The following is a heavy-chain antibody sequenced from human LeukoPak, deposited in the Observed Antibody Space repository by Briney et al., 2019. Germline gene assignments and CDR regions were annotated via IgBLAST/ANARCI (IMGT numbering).Heavy chain of an antibody. CDR3: AREDWYSYGYYYYGMDV. CDR2: ITTSDGNT. V-gene: IGHV3-21*01. J-gene: IGHJ6*02. D-gene: IGHD5-18*01. CDR1: GFTFSSYT. Sequence: PGGSLRLSCAASGFTFSSYTMSWVRQAPGKGLEWVSTITTSDGNTYYADSVKGRFTISRDNAKNSLYLQMNSLRAEDTAVYYCAREDWYSYGYYYYGMDVWGQGTTVTVSS.